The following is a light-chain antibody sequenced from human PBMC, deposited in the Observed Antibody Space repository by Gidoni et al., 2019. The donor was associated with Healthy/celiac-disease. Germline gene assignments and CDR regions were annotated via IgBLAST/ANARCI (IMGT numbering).Light chain of an antibody. CDR1: SSDVGSYNL. CDR2: EGS. CDR3: CSYAGSSTYV. Sequence: IPTSCTGTSSDVGSYNLVSWYQQHPGKAPKLMIYEGSKRPSGVSNRFSGSKSGNTASLTISGLQAEDEADYYCCSYAGSSTYVFGTGTKVTVL. V-gene: IGLV2-23*01. J-gene: IGLJ1*01.